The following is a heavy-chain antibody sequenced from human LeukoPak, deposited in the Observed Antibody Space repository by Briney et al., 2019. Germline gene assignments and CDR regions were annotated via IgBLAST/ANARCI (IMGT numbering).Heavy chain of an antibody. CDR2: ISWNSGSI. CDR3: ARSITMIVVVTPTTYFDY. J-gene: IGHJ4*02. CDR1: GFTFDDYA. Sequence: GRSLRLSCAASGFTFDDYAMHWVRQAPGKGLEWVSGISWNSGSIGYADSVKGRFTISRDNAKNSLYLQMNSLRAEDRALYYCARSITMIVVVTPTTYFDYWGQGTLVTVSS. V-gene: IGHV3-9*01. D-gene: IGHD3-22*01.